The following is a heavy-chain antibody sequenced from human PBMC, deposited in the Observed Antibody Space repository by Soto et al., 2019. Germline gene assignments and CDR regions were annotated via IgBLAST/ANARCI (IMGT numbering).Heavy chain of an antibody. D-gene: IGHD2-2*02. V-gene: IGHV1-69*06. CDR2: IIPIFGTA. CDR3: ASPSGYCSSTSCYRSNYYYGMDV. CDR1: GGTFSSYA. Sequence: QVQLVQSGAEVKKPGSSVKVSCKASGGTFSSYAISWGRQAPGQGLEWMGGIIPIFGTANYAQKFQCRVTITADKSTSTAYMELSSLRSEDTAVYYCASPSGYCSSTSCYRSNYYYGMDVWGQGTTVTVSS. J-gene: IGHJ6*02.